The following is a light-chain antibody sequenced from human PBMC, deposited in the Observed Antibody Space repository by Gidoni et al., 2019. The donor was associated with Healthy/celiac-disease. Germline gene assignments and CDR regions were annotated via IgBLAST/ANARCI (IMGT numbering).Light chain of an antibody. CDR1: QSVLYSSNNKNY. V-gene: IGKV4-1*01. J-gene: IGKJ1*01. Sequence: DIVMTHSPDSLAVSLGERATINCKSSQSVLYSSNNKNYLAWYQQKPGQPPKLLIYWASTRESGVPERFSGSGSGTDFTLTISSLQAEDVAVYYCQQYYSTPGTFGQGTKVEIK. CDR2: WAS. CDR3: QQYYSTPGT.